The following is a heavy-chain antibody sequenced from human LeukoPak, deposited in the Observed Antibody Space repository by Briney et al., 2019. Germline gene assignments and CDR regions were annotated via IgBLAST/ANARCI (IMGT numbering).Heavy chain of an antibody. CDR3: ARAPVATPSEFDY. CDR2: IYYSGNP. J-gene: IGHJ4*02. CDR1: GDSISSGGYY. V-gene: IGHV4-31*03. D-gene: IGHD5-12*01. Sequence: SETLSLTCSVSGDSISSGGYYWSWIRQHPGKGLEWIGYIYYSGNPYYNPSLKSRVAISADTPKNQFSLKLSSTTAADTAVYYCARAPVATPSEFDYWGQGTLVTVSS.